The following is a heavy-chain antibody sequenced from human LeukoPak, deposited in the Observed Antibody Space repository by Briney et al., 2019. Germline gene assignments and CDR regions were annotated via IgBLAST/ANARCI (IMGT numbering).Heavy chain of an antibody. CDR3: ARDIYYDSSGYGPVSFDY. D-gene: IGHD3-22*01. CDR1: GYTFTGYY. CDR2: INPNSGGT. Sequence: GASVKVSCKASGYTFTGYYMHWVRQAPGQGLEWMGWINPNSGGTNYAQKFQGRVTMTRDTSISTAYMELSRLRSDDTAVYYCARDIYYDSSGYGPVSFDYWGQGTLVTVSS. J-gene: IGHJ4*02. V-gene: IGHV1-2*02.